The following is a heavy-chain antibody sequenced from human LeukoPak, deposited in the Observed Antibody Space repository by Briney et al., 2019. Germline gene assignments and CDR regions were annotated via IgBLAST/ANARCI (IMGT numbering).Heavy chain of an antibody. D-gene: IGHD3-16*01. Sequence: PGGSLRLSCAASGFTFSSYGMHWVRQAPGKGLEWVAFIRYDGNNKYYADSVKGRFTISRDNSKNTLYLQMNSLRAEDTAVYYCAKEDGGASDYFDYWGQGTLVTVSS. CDR2: IRYDGNNK. V-gene: IGHV3-30*02. J-gene: IGHJ4*02. CDR3: AKEDGGASDYFDY. CDR1: GFTFSSYG.